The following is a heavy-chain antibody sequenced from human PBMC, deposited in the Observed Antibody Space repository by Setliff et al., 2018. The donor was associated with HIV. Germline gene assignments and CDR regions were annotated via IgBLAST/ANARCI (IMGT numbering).Heavy chain of an antibody. Sequence: PGGSLRLSCAASGFTFSNYWMSWVRQAPGKGLEWVANIRQDGSEQFYVDSVKGRFTISRDNAKDTLYLQMNSLRAEDTAVYYCARDIGGIGGYWGQGTLVTVS. D-gene: IGHD3-16*01. J-gene: IGHJ4*02. V-gene: IGHV3-7*01. CDR1: GFTFSNYW. CDR3: ARDIGGIGGY. CDR2: IRQDGSEQ.